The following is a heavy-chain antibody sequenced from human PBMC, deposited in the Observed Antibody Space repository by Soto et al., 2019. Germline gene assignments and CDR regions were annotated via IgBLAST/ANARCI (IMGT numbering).Heavy chain of an antibody. CDR3: ARDFGIAARPPVRWYYGMDV. D-gene: IGHD6-6*01. V-gene: IGHV4-30-4*01. Sequence: SETLSLTCTVSVGSISSGNYYWVWIRQPPGKGLEWIGYIYYSGSTYYNPSLKSRVTISVDTSKNQFSLKLSSVTAADTAVYYCARDFGIAARPPVRWYYGMDVWGQGTTVTVSS. J-gene: IGHJ6*02. CDR1: VGSISSGNYY. CDR2: IYYSGST.